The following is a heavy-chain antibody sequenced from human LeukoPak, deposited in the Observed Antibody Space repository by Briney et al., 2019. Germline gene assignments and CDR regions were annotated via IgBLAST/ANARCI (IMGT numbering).Heavy chain of an antibody. CDR3: ARDVLAAGATGTFDI. CDR1: GFAFSSYS. V-gene: IGHV3-21*01. J-gene: IGHJ3*02. D-gene: IGHD1-14*01. Sequence: GGSLRLSCAASGFAFSSYSMHWVRQAPGKGLEWVSSISSTSSFIYYADSLEGRFTISRDNAQNSLYLQMNSLRAEDTAVYYCARDVLAAGATGTFDIWGQGTMVTVSS. CDR2: ISSTSSFI.